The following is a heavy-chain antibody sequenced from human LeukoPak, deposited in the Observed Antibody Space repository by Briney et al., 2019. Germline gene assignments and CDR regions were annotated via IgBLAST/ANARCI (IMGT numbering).Heavy chain of an antibody. D-gene: IGHD1-1*01. J-gene: IGHJ6*03. CDR1: GFTFSSSA. Sequence: GVSLRLSCTASGFTFSSSAITWVRQAPGEGREWVSGISGSGSGTYYADFVKGRFTISRDNSKNTVYLEMNSLRAEDTAVYYCAKMNGYMDVWGKGTTVTVSS. CDR3: AKMNGYMDV. CDR2: ISGSGSGT. V-gene: IGHV3-23*01.